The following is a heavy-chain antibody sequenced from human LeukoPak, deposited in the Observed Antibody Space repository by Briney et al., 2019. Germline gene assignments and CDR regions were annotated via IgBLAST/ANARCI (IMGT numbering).Heavy chain of an antibody. Sequence: SETLSLTCAVYGGSFSGYYWSWIRQPPGKGLEWIGEINHSGSTNYNPSLKSRVTISVDTSKNQFSLKLSSVTAADTAVYYCARVITVTTVDVFDIWGQGTMVTVSS. CDR3: ARVITVTTVDVFDI. CDR1: GGSFSGYY. J-gene: IGHJ3*02. V-gene: IGHV4-34*01. D-gene: IGHD4-17*01. CDR2: INHSGST.